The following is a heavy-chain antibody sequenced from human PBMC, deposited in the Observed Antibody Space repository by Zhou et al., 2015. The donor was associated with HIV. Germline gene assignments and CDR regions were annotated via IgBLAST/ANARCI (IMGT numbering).Heavy chain of an antibody. V-gene: IGHV1-69*01. Sequence: QVQLVQSGAEAKKPGASVKVSCKASGYTLSSRYMHWVRQAPGQGLEWMGGIIPIFGTANYAQKFQGRVTITADESTSTAYMELSSLRSEDTAVYYCARAVTMPGPFDYWGQGTLVTVSS. CDR2: IIPIFGTA. CDR1: GYTLSSRY. J-gene: IGHJ4*02. D-gene: IGHD3-10*01. CDR3: ARAVTMPGPFDY.